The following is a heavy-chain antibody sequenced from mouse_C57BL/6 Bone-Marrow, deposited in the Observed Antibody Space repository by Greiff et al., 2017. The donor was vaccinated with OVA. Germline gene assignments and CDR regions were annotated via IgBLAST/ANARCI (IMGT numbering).Heavy chain of an antibody. J-gene: IGHJ1*03. Sequence: LQESGPELVKPGASVKLSCKASGYTFTSYDLNWVKQRPGQGLEWIGWIYPRDGSTKYNEKFKGKATLTVDTSSSTAYMELHSLTSEDSAVDFCADLYDGSTGGYFDVWGTGTTVTVSA. V-gene: IGHV1-85*01. CDR3: ADLYDGSTGGYFDV. CDR1: GYTFTSYD. CDR2: IYPRDGST. D-gene: IGHD2-3*01.